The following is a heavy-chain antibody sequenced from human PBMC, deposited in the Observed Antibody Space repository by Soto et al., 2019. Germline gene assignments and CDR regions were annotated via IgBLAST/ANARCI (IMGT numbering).Heavy chain of an antibody. CDR2: IWYDGSNK. D-gene: IGHD6-13*01. Sequence: GGSLRLSCAASGFTFSSYGMHWVRQAPGKGLEWVAVIWYDGSNKYYADSVKGRFTISRDNSKNTLYLQMNSLRAEDTAVYYCARDRYSSSWYPNYYYGMDVWGQGTTVTVSS. CDR1: GFTFSSYG. V-gene: IGHV3-33*01. J-gene: IGHJ6*02. CDR3: ARDRYSSSWYPNYYYGMDV.